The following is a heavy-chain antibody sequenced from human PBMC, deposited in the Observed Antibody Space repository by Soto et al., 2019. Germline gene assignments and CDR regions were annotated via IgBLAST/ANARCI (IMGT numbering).Heavy chain of an antibody. CDR2: ISHDGSVT. V-gene: IGHV3-30*18. CDR1: GFTFSSFG. J-gene: IGHJ3*02. Sequence: VQLVESGGGVVQSGRSLRLSCVASGFTFSSFGMHWVRQAPGKGLEWLAGISHDGSVTFYAGSVKGRFTVSRDNSRNTVSLQVNSLRAEDTAVYYCAKYGLETIRASVAFDIWGQGTMVTVSS. D-gene: IGHD1-1*01. CDR3: AKYGLETIRASVAFDI.